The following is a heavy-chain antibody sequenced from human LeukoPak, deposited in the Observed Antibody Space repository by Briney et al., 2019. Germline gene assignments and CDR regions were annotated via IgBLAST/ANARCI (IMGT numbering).Heavy chain of an antibody. CDR1: GFTFSSNW. CDR2: INYDGTSV. V-gene: IGHV3-74*01. D-gene: IGHD6-13*01. CDR3: ARGLSDSWFYFAS. Sequence: GGSLRLSCTASGFTFSSNWMHWVRQVPGKGPVWVSRINYDGTSVSYAESVKGRFTISRDNAKNTLYLQMNSLRAEDTAVYHCARGLSDSWFYFASWGQGTPVTVSS. J-gene: IGHJ4*02.